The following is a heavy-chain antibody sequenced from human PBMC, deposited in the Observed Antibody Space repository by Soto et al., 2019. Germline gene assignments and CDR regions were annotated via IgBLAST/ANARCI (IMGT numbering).Heavy chain of an antibody. CDR3: AREPYSSSSDYYSYGMDV. J-gene: IGHJ6*02. CDR1: GYTLTASY. CDR2: INPNSGGT. V-gene: IGHV1-2*04. D-gene: IGHD6-6*01. Sequence: ASVKVPCMTSGYTLTASYLHRSPQAPGQAPELMGWINPNSGGTNYAQKFQGWVTMTRDTAISTAYMELSRLRSDDTAVYYCAREPYSSSSDYYSYGMDVWGQGTTVTVSS.